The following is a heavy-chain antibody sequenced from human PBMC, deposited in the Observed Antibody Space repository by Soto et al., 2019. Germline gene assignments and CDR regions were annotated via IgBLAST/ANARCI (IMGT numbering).Heavy chain of an antibody. D-gene: IGHD3-3*01. CDR3: ARDPVGVVNLYYYYCGMDV. Sequence: SVKVSCKASGGTFSSYAISWVRQAPGQGLEWMGGIIPIFGTANYAQKFQGRVTITADESTSTAYMELSSLRSEDTAVYYCARDPVGVVNLYYYYCGMDVWGQGTTVTVSS. J-gene: IGHJ6*02. V-gene: IGHV1-69*13. CDR2: IIPIFGTA. CDR1: GGTFSSYA.